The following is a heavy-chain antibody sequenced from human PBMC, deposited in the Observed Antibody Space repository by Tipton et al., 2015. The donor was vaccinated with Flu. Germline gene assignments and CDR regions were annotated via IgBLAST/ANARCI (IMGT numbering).Heavy chain of an antibody. V-gene: IGHV3-23*01. CDR1: GFTFSRYA. CDR3: AKVIPELVAGLDY. D-gene: IGHD6-19*01. CDR2: ISGGGGTT. Sequence: LRLSCAASGFTFSRYAMSWVRQAPGKGLEWVSSISGGGGTTYFADSVKGRFTISRDNSKNTLYLQMNSLRAEDTAVYFCAKVIPELVAGLDYWGQGTLVTVSS. J-gene: IGHJ4*02.